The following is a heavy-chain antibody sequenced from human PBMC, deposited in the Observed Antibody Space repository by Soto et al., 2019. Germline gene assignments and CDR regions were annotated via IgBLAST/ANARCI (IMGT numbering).Heavy chain of an antibody. CDR2: IYSGDVT. V-gene: IGHV3-53*01. Sequence: PGGSLRLSCAASGFTVNSNCMSWVRQAPGKGPEWISVIYSGDVTDYAESVKGRFSISRDNSKNTLCLQMNSLRAEDTAVYYCARGQESDHAYFDYWGQGTLVTVSS. CDR3: ARGQESDHAYFDY. CDR1: GFTVNSNC. J-gene: IGHJ4*02.